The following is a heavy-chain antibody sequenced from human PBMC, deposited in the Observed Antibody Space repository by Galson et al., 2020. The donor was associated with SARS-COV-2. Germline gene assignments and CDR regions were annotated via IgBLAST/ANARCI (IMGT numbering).Heavy chain of an antibody. CDR1: RYSFTTYW. D-gene: IGHD4-17*01. Sequence: GESLKISCKGSRYSFTTYWIGWVRQMPGKGLEWMGIIYPGDSDTRYSPSFQGQVTISADKSSSTAYLQWRSLKASDTAMYFCARRVQYGDFDYWGQGTLVTVSS. V-gene: IGHV5-51*01. J-gene: IGHJ4*02. CDR2: IYPGDSDT. CDR3: ARRVQYGDFDY.